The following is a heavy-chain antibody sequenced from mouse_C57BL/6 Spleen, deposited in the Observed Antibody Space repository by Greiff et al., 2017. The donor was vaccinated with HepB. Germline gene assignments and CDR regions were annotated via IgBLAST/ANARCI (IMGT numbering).Heavy chain of an antibody. CDR3: ARALDGYYGYFDV. CDR1: GFTFSDYG. D-gene: IGHD2-3*01. J-gene: IGHJ1*03. CDR2: ISSGSSTI. Sequence: EVQGVESGGGLVKPGGSLKLSCAASGFTFSDYGMHWVRQAPEKGLEWVAYISSGSSTIYYADTVKGRFTISRDNAKNTRFLQMTSLRSEDTAMYYCARALDGYYGYFDVWGTGTTVTVSS. V-gene: IGHV5-17*01.